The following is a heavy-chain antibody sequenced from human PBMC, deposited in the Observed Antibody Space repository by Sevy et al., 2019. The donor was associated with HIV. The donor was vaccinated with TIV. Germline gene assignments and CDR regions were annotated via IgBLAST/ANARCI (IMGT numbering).Heavy chain of an antibody. CDR1: GFTFSNYY. CDR2: ISDSGGYT. D-gene: IGHD6-19*01. CDR3: ANRAGPIFDN. V-gene: IGHV3-23*01. Sequence: GGSLRLSCVVSGFTFSNYYMSWVRQAPGKGLEWVSVISDSGGYTSYTDSVEGRFTISRDNSKNTLYLQMNSLRVEDTAIYYCANRAGPIFDNWGQGTLVTVSS. J-gene: IGHJ4*02.